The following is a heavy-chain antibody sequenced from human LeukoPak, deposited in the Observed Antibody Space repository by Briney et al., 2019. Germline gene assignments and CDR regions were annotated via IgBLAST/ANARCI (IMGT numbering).Heavy chain of an antibody. J-gene: IGHJ4*02. CDR2: IRSSSSTI. Sequence: GGSLRLSCAASGFTFSSYSMNWVRQAPGKGLEWVSYIRSSSSTIYYADSVKGRFTISTDNANNSLYLQMNSLRAEDTAVYYCARASWEYYGSGSLDYWGQGTLVTVSS. CDR1: GFTFSSYS. V-gene: IGHV3-48*01. D-gene: IGHD3-10*01. CDR3: ARASWEYYGSGSLDY.